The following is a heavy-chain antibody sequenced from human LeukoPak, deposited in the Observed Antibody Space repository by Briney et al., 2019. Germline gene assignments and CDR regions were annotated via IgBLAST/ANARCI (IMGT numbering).Heavy chain of an antibody. CDR2: IYYSGST. V-gene: IGHV4-39*07. J-gene: IGHJ4*02. D-gene: IGHD6-6*01. Sequence: SETLSLTCTVSDGSISSYYWSWLRQPPGKGLEWIGSIYYSGSTYYNPSLKSRVTISVDTSKNQFSLKLSSVTAADTAVYYCARGEQLVRWGFPYYFDYWGQGTLVTVSS. CDR1: DGSISSYY. CDR3: ARGEQLVRWGFPYYFDY.